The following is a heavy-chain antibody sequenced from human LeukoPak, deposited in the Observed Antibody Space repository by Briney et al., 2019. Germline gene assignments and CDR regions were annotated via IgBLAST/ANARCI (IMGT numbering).Heavy chain of an antibody. D-gene: IGHD5-24*01. J-gene: IGHJ2*01. CDR3: ARNGGNSRFLGRDGYNARRLHWYFDL. V-gene: IGHV4-59*01. Sequence: SETLSLTCTVSGGSISSYYWSWIRQPPGKGLEWIGYIYYSGSTNYNPSLKSRVTISVDTSKNQFSLKLSSVTAADTAVYYCARNGGNSRFLGRDGYNARRLHWYFDLWGRGTLVTVSS. CDR1: GGSISSYY. CDR2: IYYSGST.